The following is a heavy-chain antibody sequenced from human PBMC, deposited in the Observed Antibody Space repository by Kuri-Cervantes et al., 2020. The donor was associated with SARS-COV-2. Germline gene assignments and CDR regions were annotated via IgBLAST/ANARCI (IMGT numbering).Heavy chain of an antibody. Sequence: GSLRLSCTVSSGSISSYYWSWIRQPPGKGLEWIGYIYYSGSSNYNPSLKSRVTISVDTSKNQFSLKLSSVTAADTAVYYCARGRGSSWRLNAFDIWGQGTMVTVPS. J-gene: IGHJ3*02. D-gene: IGHD6-13*01. CDR3: ARGRGSSWRLNAFDI. V-gene: IGHV4-59*12. CDR1: SGSISSYY. CDR2: IYYSGSS.